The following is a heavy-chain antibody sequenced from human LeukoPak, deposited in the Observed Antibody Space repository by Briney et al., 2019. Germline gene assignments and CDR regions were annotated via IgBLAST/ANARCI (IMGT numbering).Heavy chain of an antibody. CDR1: GYTFTSYG. D-gene: IGHD3-3*01. J-gene: IGHJ4*02. CDR3: ARDGREAYDFWSGYQYYFDY. CDR2: ISAYNGNA. Sequence: ASVKVSCKASGYTFTSYGISWVRQAPGQGLEWMGWISAYNGNANYAQKLQGRVTMTTDTSTSTAYMELRSLRSDDTAVYYCARDGREAYDFWSGYQYYFDYWGQGTLVTVSS. V-gene: IGHV1-18*01.